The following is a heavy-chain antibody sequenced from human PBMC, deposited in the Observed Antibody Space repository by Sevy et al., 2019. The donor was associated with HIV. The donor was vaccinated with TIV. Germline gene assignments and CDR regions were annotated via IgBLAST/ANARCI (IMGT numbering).Heavy chain of an antibody. J-gene: IGHJ3*02. CDR3: ARAQVAARPIGAFDI. V-gene: IGHV3-30*04. CDR1: GFTFSSYA. CDR2: ISYDGSNK. D-gene: IGHD6-6*01. Sequence: GGSLRLSCAASGFTFSSYAMHWVRQAPGKGLEWVADISYDGSNKYYADSVKGRFTISRDNSKNTLYLQMNSLRAEDTAVYYCARAQVAARPIGAFDIWGQGTMVTVS.